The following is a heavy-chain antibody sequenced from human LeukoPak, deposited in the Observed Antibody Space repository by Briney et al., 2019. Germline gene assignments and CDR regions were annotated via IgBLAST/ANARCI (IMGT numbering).Heavy chain of an antibody. D-gene: IGHD3-16*02. CDR1: GGSISSYY. J-gene: IGHJ3*01. Sequence: PSETLSLTCTVSGGSISSYYWSWIRQPPGKGLEWIGYIFSSGSTDYNPSLKSRVTISVDTSKNQFSLKLTSVTAADTAVYYCARSERVMITSGGDVVIGGAAFDFWGQGTMVTVSS. CDR3: ARSERVMITSGGDVVIGGAAFDF. CDR2: IFSSGST. V-gene: IGHV4-59*01.